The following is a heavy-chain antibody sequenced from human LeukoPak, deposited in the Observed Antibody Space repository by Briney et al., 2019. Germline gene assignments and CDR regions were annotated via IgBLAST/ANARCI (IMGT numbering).Heavy chain of an antibody. CDR3: AKRRNSTDY. J-gene: IGHJ4*02. Sequence: GGSLRLSCAASGFTFGNYAMTWARQPPGKGLEWVSSITESTYYADSVKGRFIISRDNSRNTLYLQMNSLRGDDTAVYYCAKRRNSTDYWGQGTLVTVSP. CDR1: GFTFGNYA. D-gene: IGHD6-13*01. V-gene: IGHV3-23*01. CDR2: ITEST.